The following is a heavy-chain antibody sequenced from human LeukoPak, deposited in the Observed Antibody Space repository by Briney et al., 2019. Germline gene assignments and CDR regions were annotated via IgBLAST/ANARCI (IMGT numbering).Heavy chain of an antibody. J-gene: IGHJ4*02. V-gene: IGHV4-59*08. CDR1: GGSISPYF. CDR3: ARRQTYFDY. Sequence: SETLSLTCTVSGGSISPYFWSWIRQPPGKGLEWIGYIYYSGSTNYNPSLKSRVTISVDTSKNQFSLKLSSVTAADTAVYYCARRQTYFDYRGQGTLVTVSS. CDR2: IYYSGST.